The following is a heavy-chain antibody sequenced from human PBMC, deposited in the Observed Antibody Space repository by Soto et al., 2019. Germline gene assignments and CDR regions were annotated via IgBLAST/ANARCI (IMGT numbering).Heavy chain of an antibody. CDR1: GGTFSSYT. CDR3: ARDLSRRSSWYNKLDY. Sequence: SVKVSCKASGGTFSSYTISWVRQAPGQGLEWMGRIIPILGIANYAQKFQGRVTITADKSTSTAYMELSSLRSEDTAVYYCARDLSRRSSWYNKLDYWGQGTLVTVSS. CDR2: IIPILGIA. J-gene: IGHJ4*02. D-gene: IGHD6-13*01. V-gene: IGHV1-69*04.